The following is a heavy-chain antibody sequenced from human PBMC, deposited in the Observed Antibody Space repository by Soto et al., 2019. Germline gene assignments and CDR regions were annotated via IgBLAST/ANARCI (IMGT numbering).Heavy chain of an antibody. CDR1: GFTFSSYG. CDR3: VKGRDGDYLEGLNFQH. J-gene: IGHJ1*01. D-gene: IGHD4-17*01. Sequence: GGSLRLSCAASGFTFSSYGMHWVRQAPGKGLEWVAVISYDGSNKYYADSVKGRFTISRDNSKNTLYLQMNSLRAEDTAVYYCVKGRDGDYLEGLNFQHWGQGTLVTVSS. CDR2: ISYDGSNK. V-gene: IGHV3-30*18.